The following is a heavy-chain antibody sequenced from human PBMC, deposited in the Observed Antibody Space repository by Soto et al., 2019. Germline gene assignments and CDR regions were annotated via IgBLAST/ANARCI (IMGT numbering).Heavy chain of an antibody. CDR3: ASANRVATIHAVVGDYYGMDV. J-gene: IGHJ6*02. Sequence: QVQLVQSGAEVKKPGASVKVSCKASGYTFTSYGISWVRQAPGQGLEWMGWISAYNGNTNYAQKLQGRVTMTTDTSTSTAYMELRSLRSDDTAVYYCASANRVATIHAVVGDYYGMDVWGQGTTVTVSS. V-gene: IGHV1-18*04. D-gene: IGHD5-12*01. CDR2: ISAYNGNT. CDR1: GYTFTSYG.